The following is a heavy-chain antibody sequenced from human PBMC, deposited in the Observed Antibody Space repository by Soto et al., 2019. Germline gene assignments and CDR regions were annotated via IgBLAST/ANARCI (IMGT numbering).Heavy chain of an antibody. V-gene: IGHV4-31*03. CDR2: IYYIGIT. Sequence: QVQLQESGPGLVKPSQTLSLTCTVSGGSISSGGYYWTGIRQHPGTGLEWIGYIYYIGITYYNPSLKSRVTISVETSKNQFSLKLSCVTAADTAVYYCARSVFPWGQGTLVTVSS. J-gene: IGHJ5*02. CDR3: ARSVFP. CDR1: GGSISSGGYY.